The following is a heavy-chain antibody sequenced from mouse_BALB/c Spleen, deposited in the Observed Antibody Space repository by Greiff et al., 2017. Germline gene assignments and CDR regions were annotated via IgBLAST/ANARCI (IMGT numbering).Heavy chain of an antibody. J-gene: IGHJ1*01. CDR2: ISYDGSN. CDR3: ARDYYGYWYFDV. Sequence: EVKLLESGPGLVKPSQSLSLTCSVTGYSITSGYYWNWIRQFPGNKLEWMGYISYDGSNNYNPSLKNRISITRDTSKNQFFLKLNSVTTEDTATYDCARDYYGYWYFDVWGAGTTVTVSS. CDR1: GYSITSGYY. V-gene: IGHV3-6*02. D-gene: IGHD1-1*01.